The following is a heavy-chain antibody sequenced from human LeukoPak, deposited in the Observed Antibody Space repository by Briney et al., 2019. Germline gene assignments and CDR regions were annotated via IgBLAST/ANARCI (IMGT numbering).Heavy chain of an antibody. Sequence: SETLSLTCTVSGGSISSYYWSWIRQPPGKGLEWIGYIYYSGSTNYNPSLKSRVTISVDTSKNQFSLKLSSVTAADTAVYYCARAPAYDSSGYYGSYCYYYYMDVWGKGTTVTVSS. D-gene: IGHD3-22*01. CDR1: GGSISSYY. CDR3: ARAPAYDSSGYYGSYCYYYYMDV. V-gene: IGHV4-59*01. J-gene: IGHJ6*03. CDR2: IYYSGST.